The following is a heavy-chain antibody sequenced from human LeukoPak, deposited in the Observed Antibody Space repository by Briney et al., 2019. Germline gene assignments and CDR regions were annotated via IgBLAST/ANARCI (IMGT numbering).Heavy chain of an antibody. CDR1: GFTFSNYA. Sequence: GGSLRLSCAASGFTFSNYAMHWVRQAPGKGLEWVAVIPYDGSNKYYADLLKGRFTISRDNPKNTLYLQMNSLRAEDTAVYYCARPLYYYDSSGYYYGAFDIWGQGTMVTVAS. CDR3: ARPLYYYDSSGYYYGAFDI. D-gene: IGHD3-22*01. V-gene: IGHV3-30-3*01. CDR2: IPYDGSNK. J-gene: IGHJ3*02.